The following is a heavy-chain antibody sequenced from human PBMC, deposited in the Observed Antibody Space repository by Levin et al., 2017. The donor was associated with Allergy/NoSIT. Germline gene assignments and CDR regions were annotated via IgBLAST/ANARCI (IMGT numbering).Heavy chain of an antibody. CDR2: ISGSGGGT. Sequence: PGGSLRLSCAASGFTFSSYILTWVRQAPGKGLEWVSSISGSGGGTYYADSVKGRFTISRDNSKNTLYLQMDSLRAEDTAVYYCANDKEDDSSCYYYLGQGTLVTVSS. V-gene: IGHV3-23*01. D-gene: IGHD3-22*01. CDR3: ANDKEDDSSCYYY. CDR1: GFTFSSYI. J-gene: IGHJ4*02.